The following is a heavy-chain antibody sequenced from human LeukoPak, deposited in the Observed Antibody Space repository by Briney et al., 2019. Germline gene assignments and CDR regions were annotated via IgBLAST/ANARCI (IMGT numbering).Heavy chain of an antibody. J-gene: IGHJ4*02. Sequence: PGGSLRLSCAASEFTFSSYWMHWVRQAPGKGLVWVSRINVAGISTTYADSVKGRFTISRDNAKNTLFLQMNSLSAEDTAVYYCGRGGYFFEHWGQGTLVTVSS. CDR2: INVAGIST. V-gene: IGHV3-74*01. CDR3: GRGGYFFEH. CDR1: EFTFSSYW.